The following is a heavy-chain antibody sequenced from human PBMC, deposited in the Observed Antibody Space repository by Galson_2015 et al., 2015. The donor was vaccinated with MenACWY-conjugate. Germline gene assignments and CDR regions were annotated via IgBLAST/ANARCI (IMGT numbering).Heavy chain of an antibody. CDR1: GFIFSSHR. Sequence: SLRLSCAASGFIFSSHRMNWVRQAPGRGLEWIPYISSSSTSINYADSVKGRFTISRDNAKNSLYLQMNSLRDEDTAVYYCAKSMTILDYWGQGTLVTVSS. CDR3: AKSMTILDY. V-gene: IGHV3-48*02. J-gene: IGHJ4*02. D-gene: IGHD4/OR15-4a*01. CDR2: ISSSSTSI.